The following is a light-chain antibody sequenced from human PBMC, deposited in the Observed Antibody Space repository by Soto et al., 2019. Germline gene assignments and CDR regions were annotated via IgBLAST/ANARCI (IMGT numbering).Light chain of an antibody. Sequence: QSVLTQPPSVSAAPGQKVTISCSGSSSNIGGNSVSWYQQLPGTAPKLLIYDDNKRPSGIPDRFSGSKSGTSATLGITGFQTGDEADYYCDPWDSRLSASVFATGPKANVL. J-gene: IGLJ1*01. CDR2: DDN. CDR3: DPWDSRLSASV. CDR1: SSNIGGNS. V-gene: IGLV1-51*01.